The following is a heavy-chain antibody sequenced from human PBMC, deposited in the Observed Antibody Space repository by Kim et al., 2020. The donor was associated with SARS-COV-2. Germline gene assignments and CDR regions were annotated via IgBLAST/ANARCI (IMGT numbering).Heavy chain of an antibody. D-gene: IGHD3-16*01. J-gene: IGHJ6*02. V-gene: IGHV3-23*01. CDR3: AEENTVMLVDAMDV. Sequence: AQSVKGRFTISRDNSKNTLYLEMNNLRAEQPAVYYCAEENTVMLVDAMDVWGQGPTVTVSS.